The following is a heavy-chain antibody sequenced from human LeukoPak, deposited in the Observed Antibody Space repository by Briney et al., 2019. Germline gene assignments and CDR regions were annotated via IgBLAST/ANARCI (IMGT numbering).Heavy chain of an antibody. J-gene: IGHJ4*02. D-gene: IGHD2-21*01. CDR2: ISGSGGNT. CDR3: AKAPVTTCRGAYCYPFDY. V-gene: IGHV3-23*01. CDR1: GFTFSSYG. Sequence: GGSLRLSCAASGFTFSSYGMSWVRQAPGKGLEWVSAISGSGGNTYHADSVKGRFTISRDSSKNTLFLQMNRLRPEDAAVYYCAKAPVTTCRGAYCYPFDYWGQGTLVTVSS.